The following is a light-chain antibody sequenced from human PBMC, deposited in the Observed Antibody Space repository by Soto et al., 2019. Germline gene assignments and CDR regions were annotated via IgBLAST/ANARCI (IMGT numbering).Light chain of an antibody. CDR2: KVS. CDR1: QSVLYGDAY. V-gene: IGKV2-30*01. CDR3: MQGTHSPPSWT. J-gene: IGKJ1*01. Sequence: VVMTQSPLSLPVTLGQPASISCRSSQSVLYGDAYLNWFQQRPGQSPRRLIYKVSNRDSGVPDRFSGSGSGTDFTLKISRVEAEDVGVYYCMQGTHSPPSWTFGQGTKVDIK.